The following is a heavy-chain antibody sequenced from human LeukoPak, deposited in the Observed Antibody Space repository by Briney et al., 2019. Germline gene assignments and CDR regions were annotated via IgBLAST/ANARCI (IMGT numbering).Heavy chain of an antibody. J-gene: IGHJ6*02. CDR3: AKPYDSSGSYYYYYYYGMDV. CDR2: ISGSGGST. Sequence: GGSLRLSRAASGFTFSSYAMSWVRQAPGKGLEWVSAISGSGGSTYYADSVKGRFTISRDNSKNTLYLQMNSLRVEDTAVYYCAKPYDSSGSYYYYYYYGMDVWGQGTTVTVSS. CDR1: GFTFSSYA. V-gene: IGHV3-23*01. D-gene: IGHD3-10*01.